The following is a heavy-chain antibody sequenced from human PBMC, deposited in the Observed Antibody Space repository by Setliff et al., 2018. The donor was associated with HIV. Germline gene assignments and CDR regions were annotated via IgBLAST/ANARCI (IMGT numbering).Heavy chain of an antibody. D-gene: IGHD3-22*01. CDR1: GYTFTAYN. J-gene: IGHJ4*02. CDR3: ARSSWIYYDSSGYPYYFDY. Sequence: ASVKVSCKASGYTFTAYNIQWVRQAPGQGLEWVGWINPNTGDTSYAENLQGRVTMTSDTSISTAYMEMSSLTSDDTAVYYCARSSWIYYDSSGYPYYFDYWGQGTLVTVSS. CDR2: INPNTGDT. V-gene: IGHV1-2*02.